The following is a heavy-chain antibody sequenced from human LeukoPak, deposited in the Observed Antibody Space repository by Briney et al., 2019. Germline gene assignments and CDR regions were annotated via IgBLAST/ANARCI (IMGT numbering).Heavy chain of an antibody. V-gene: IGHV4-4*07. Sequence: SETLSLTCAVSGGSLSSYYWSWVRQPAGKGLGWIGRIYTSGSTNYNPSLKSRVTMSVDTSKNQFSLKMSCVTAADTAVYYCARDNGGRAFDIWGQGTMFTVSS. D-gene: IGHD2-8*01. J-gene: IGHJ3*02. CDR1: GGSLSSYY. CDR2: IYTSGST. CDR3: ARDNGGRAFDI.